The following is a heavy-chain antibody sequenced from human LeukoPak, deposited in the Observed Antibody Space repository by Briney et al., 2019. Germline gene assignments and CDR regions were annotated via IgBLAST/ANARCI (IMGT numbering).Heavy chain of an antibody. D-gene: IGHD3-22*01. CDR1: GFTFSSYS. J-gene: IGHJ4*02. CDR3: ARDNARGTYYYDSSGYELDY. Sequence: NPGGSLRLSCAASGFTFSSYSMNWVRQAPGKGLEWVSSISSSSSYIYYADSVKGRFTISRDNAKNSLYLQMNSLRAGDTAVYYCARDNARGTYYYDSSGYELDYWGQGTLVTVSS. CDR2: ISSSSSYI. V-gene: IGHV3-21*01.